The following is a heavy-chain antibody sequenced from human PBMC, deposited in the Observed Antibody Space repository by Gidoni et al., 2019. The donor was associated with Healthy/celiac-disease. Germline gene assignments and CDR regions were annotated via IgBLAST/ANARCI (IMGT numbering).Heavy chain of an antibody. CDR1: GGSISSCSYY. CDR3: ARGEGAYYDSSGYYVDYFDY. D-gene: IGHD3-22*01. Sequence: QVQLQESGPGLVKPSQTLSLTCTVSGGSISSCSYYWSWIRQPAGKGLEWIGRIYTSGSTNYNPSLKSRVTISVDTSKNQFSLKLSSVTAADTAVYYCARGEGAYYDSSGYYVDYFDYWGQGTLVTVSS. CDR2: IYTSGST. V-gene: IGHV4-61*02. J-gene: IGHJ4*02.